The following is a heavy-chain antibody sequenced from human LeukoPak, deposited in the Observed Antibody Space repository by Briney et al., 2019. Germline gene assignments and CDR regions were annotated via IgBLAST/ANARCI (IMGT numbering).Heavy chain of an antibody. CDR2: IRSKANSYPT. CDR3: TRNDDYYDSSGYFLPLL. CDR1: GFTFSGSG. Sequence: GGSLRLSCAASGFTFSGSGMHWVRQASGKGLEWVGRIRSKANSYPTAYAASVKGRFTISRDDSKNTAYLQMNSLKTEDTAVYYCTRNDDYYDSSGYFLPLLWGQGTLVTVSS. J-gene: IGHJ4*02. D-gene: IGHD3-22*01. V-gene: IGHV3-73*01.